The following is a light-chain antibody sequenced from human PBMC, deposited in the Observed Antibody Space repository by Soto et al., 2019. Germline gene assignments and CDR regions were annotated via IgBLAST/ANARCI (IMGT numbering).Light chain of an antibody. J-gene: IGKJ4*01. CDR3: QQSYSTPLT. V-gene: IGKV1-39*01. CDR2: AAS. CDR1: QSISSY. Sequence: DIQMTASPSSLYASVGDRVTITCRASQSISSYLNWYQQKPGKAPKLLIYAASSLQSGVPSRFSGSGSGTDFTLTISSLQPEDFATYYCQQSYSTPLTFGGGTKVEIK.